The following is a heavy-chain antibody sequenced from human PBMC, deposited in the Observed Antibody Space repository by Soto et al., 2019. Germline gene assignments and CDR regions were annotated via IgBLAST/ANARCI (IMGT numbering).Heavy chain of an antibody. V-gene: IGHV4-31*03. CDR2: IYYSGST. CDR1: GGSISSGGYY. Sequence: QVQLQESGPGLVKPSQTLSLTCTVSGGSISSGGYYWSWIRQHPGKGLEWIGYIYYSGSTYYNPSLKSRVTRSVDTSKIQFSLKLSSVTAADTAVYYCARVRYCSGGSCYPRFDPWGQGTLVTVSS. J-gene: IGHJ5*02. CDR3: ARVRYCSGGSCYPRFDP. D-gene: IGHD2-15*01.